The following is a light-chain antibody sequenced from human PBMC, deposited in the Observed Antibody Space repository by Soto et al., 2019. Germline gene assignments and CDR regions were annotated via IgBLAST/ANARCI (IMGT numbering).Light chain of an antibody. CDR1: SSDVGGYNF. Sequence: QSVLTQPASVSGSPGQSITISCTGTSSDVGGYNFVSWYQQHPGKAPKLMIYDVSNRPSGVSDRFSGSKSGNTASLTIFGLQAEDEADYYCSSYATSILEVLGTGTKVTVL. V-gene: IGLV2-14*03. CDR2: DVS. J-gene: IGLJ1*01. CDR3: SSYATSILEV.